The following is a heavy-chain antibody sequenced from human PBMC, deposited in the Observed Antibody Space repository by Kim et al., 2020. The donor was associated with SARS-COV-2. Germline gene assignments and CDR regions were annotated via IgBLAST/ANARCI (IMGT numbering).Heavy chain of an antibody. Sequence: ASVKVSYKASGYTFTSYAMNWVRQAPGQGLEWMGWINTNTGNPTYAQGFTGRFVFSLDTSVSTAYLQISSLKAEDTAVYYCARGGRGNYGDYVDYWGQGTLVTVSS. CDR2: INTNTGNP. J-gene: IGHJ4*02. V-gene: IGHV7-4-1*02. CDR1: GYTFTSYA. CDR3: ARGGRGNYGDYVDY. D-gene: IGHD4-17*01.